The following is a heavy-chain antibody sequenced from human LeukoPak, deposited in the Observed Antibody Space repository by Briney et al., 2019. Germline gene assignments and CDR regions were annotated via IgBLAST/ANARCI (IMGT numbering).Heavy chain of an antibody. Sequence: GGSLRLSCSASGFTFSNYWMSWVRQAPGKGLEGVANIHQDESEKYYVDSVKRRFNISRHNPKRSLYLQMNSLRAEDTAVYYCARALDSSSSRYQAFEEWGQGTLVSVSS. V-gene: IGHV3-7*01. CDR2: IHQDESEK. CDR1: GFTFSNYW. CDR3: ARALDSSSSRYQAFEE. J-gene: IGHJ4*02. D-gene: IGHD2-2*01.